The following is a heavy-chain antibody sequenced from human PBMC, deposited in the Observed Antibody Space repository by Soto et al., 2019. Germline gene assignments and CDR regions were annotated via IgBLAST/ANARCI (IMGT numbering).Heavy chain of an antibody. J-gene: IGHJ5*02. CDR2: INPSGGST. CDR3: ASSGYSGYGTGIDNWFDP. D-gene: IGHD5-12*01. Sequence: ASVKVSCKASGYTFTSYYMHWVRQAPGQGLEWMGIINPSGGSTSYAQKFQGRVTMTRDTSTSTVYMELSSLRSEDTAVYYCASSGYSGYGTGIDNWFDPWGQGTLVTVSS. CDR1: GYTFTSYY. V-gene: IGHV1-46*01.